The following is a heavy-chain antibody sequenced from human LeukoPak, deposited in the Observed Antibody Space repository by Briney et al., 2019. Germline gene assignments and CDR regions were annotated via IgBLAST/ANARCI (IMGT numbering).Heavy chain of an antibody. Sequence: GASVTVSFTSSVYTFTIYYMHWVRQAPGQGLEWMGIINPSGGSTSYAQKFQGRVTMTRDTSTSTVYVELSSLRSEDTAVYYCARSAGYSSSRGDYWGQGTLVTVSS. J-gene: IGHJ4*02. CDR3: ARSAGYSSSRGDY. CDR2: INPSGGST. V-gene: IGHV1-46*01. CDR1: VYTFTIYY. D-gene: IGHD6-13*01.